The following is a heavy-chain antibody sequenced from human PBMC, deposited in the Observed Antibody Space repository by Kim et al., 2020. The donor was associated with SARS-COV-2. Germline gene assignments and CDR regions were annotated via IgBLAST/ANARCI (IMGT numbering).Heavy chain of an antibody. V-gene: IGHV4-59*01. CDR3: ARYSSYCSGGSCTFDY. CDR1: GGSISSYY. CDR2: IYYSGST. Sequence: SETLSLTCTVSGGSISSYYWSWIRQPPGKGLEWIGYIYYSGSTNYNPSLKSRVTISVDTSKNQFSLKLSSVTAADTAVYYCARYSSYCSGGSCTFDYWGQGTLVTVSS. D-gene: IGHD2-15*01. J-gene: IGHJ4*02.